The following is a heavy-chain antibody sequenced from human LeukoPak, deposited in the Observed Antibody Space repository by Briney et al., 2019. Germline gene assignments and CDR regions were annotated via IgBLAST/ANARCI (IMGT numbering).Heavy chain of an antibody. CDR3: AREGRSRFSSGWTRRGYYMDV. J-gene: IGHJ6*03. Sequence: GGSLRLSCAASGFTFSSYTMNWVRQAPGKGLEWVSSITDSSSSMYYADSVKGRFTISRDNAKNSLYLQMNSLRAEDTAIYYCAREGRSRFSSGWTRRGYYMDVWGRGTTVTVSS. CDR2: ITDSSSSM. CDR1: GFTFSSYT. V-gene: IGHV3-21*01. D-gene: IGHD6-19*01.